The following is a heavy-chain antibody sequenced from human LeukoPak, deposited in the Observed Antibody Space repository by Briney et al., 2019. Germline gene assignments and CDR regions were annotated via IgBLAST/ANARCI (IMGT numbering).Heavy chain of an antibody. CDR1: GGSINNYY. CDR2: IYTSGTT. CDR3: ARDAKYYYGSRTYFFFEY. J-gene: IGHJ4*02. D-gene: IGHD3-10*01. Sequence: SETLSLTCSVPGGSINNYYWSWIRQPAGKGLEWIGHIYTSGTTNYNPSLKSRVTMSIDTSKNQFSLKLSSITAADTAVYYCARDAKYYYGSRTYFFFEYWGQGTLLTVSS. V-gene: IGHV4-4*07.